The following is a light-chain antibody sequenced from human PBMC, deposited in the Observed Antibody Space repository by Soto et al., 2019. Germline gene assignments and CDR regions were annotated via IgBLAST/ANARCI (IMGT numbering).Light chain of an antibody. Sequence: EIVVTQSPATLSLSPGERATLSCRASQSVSSYLAWYQQKPGQAPRLLIYGASSRATGIPDRFSGSGSGTDFTLTISRLEPEDFAVYYCQQYGSSPTFGQGTRLEIK. V-gene: IGKV3-20*01. CDR1: QSVSSY. CDR2: GAS. CDR3: QQYGSSPT. J-gene: IGKJ5*01.